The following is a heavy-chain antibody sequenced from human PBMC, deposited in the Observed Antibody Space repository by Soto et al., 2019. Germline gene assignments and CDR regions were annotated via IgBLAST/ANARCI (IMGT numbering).Heavy chain of an antibody. CDR1: GGSIISYY. D-gene: IGHD2-2*02. J-gene: IGHJ6*03. CDR3: ARLGQRYCSSTSCYTLDYYYYMDV. Sequence: SETLSVTCTVSGGSIISYYWSWIRQHHGKGLEWIGYIYYSGSTNYNPSLKSRVTISVDTSKNQFSLKLSSVTAADTAVYYCARLGQRYCSSTSCYTLDYYYYMDVWGKGTTVTVSS. CDR2: IYYSGST. V-gene: IGHV4-59*08.